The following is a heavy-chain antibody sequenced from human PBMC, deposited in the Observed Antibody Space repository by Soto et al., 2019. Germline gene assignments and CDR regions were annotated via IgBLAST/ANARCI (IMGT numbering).Heavy chain of an antibody. CDR3: ARHDDWFDT. CDR2: VYYSGAT. J-gene: IGHJ5*02. V-gene: IGHV4-39*01. Sequence: SETLSLTCNVSGDSMTSPPYYWGWIRQPPGKGLEWIGTVYYSGATYYNPSLRGRLTVSADTSKNYFSLRLTSVTAADTAVYYCARHDDWFDTWAQGILVTVSS. CDR1: GDSMTSPPYY.